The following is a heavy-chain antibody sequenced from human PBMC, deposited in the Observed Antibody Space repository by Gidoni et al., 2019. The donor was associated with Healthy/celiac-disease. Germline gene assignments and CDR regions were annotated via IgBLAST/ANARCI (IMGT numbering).Heavy chain of an antibody. CDR2: IYHSGST. V-gene: IGHV4-4*02. CDR3: ARRASYYGSGSYYHNGYYFDY. D-gene: IGHD3-10*01. J-gene: IGHJ4*02. CDR1: GGSISSSNW. Sequence: QVQLQESGPGLVKPSGTLSLTCAVSGGSISSSNWWSWVRQPPGKGLEGIGEIYHSGSTNYNPSLKSRVTISVDKSKNQFSLKLSSVTAADTAVYYCARRASYYGSGSYYHNGYYFDYWGQGTLVTVSS.